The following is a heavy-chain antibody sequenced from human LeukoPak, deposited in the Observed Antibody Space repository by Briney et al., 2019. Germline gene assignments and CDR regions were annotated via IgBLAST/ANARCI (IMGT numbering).Heavy chain of an antibody. D-gene: IGHD6-13*01. Sequence: PGRSLRLSCAASGFTFSSHGMHWVRQAPGKGLEWVAVIWYDGSNKYYADSVKGRFTISRDNSKNTLYLQMSSLRAEDTAVYYCAKDSSIAAAGTFDYWGQGTLVTVSS. CDR3: AKDSSIAAAGTFDY. V-gene: IGHV3-33*06. CDR2: IWYDGSNK. CDR1: GFTFSSHG. J-gene: IGHJ4*02.